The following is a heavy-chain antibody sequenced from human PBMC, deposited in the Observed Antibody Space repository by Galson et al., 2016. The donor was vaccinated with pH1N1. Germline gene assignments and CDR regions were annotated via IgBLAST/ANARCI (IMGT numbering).Heavy chain of an antibody. J-gene: IGHJ4*02. V-gene: IGHV1-69*05. CDR2: IMALFHTT. CDR3: ARGVMVREWGGYFDY. D-gene: IGHD3-10*01. CDR1: GGIFKGNA. Sequence: SVKVSCKVSGGIFKGNAISWVRQAPGQRLEWMGGIMALFHTTKYAQNFQGRVTITTDASASTTYMELKSLTSDDTAVYYCARGVMVREWGGYFDYWGQGTLVTVSS.